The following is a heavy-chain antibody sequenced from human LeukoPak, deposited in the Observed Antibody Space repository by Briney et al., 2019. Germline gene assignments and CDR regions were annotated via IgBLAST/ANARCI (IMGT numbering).Heavy chain of an antibody. CDR3: AREIVILPDYFYYGLDV. V-gene: IGHV3-11*01. J-gene: IGHJ6*02. CDR1: GFTFSNAW. D-gene: IGHD2/OR15-2a*01. Sequence: GGSLRLSCAASGFTFSNAWMNWVRQAPGKGLEWVSFISSSGDSLYYADSVRGRFTISRDNAKNSLFLQMDSLRAEDTAVYYCAREIVILPDYFYYGLDVWGQGTTVIVSS. CDR2: ISSSGDSL.